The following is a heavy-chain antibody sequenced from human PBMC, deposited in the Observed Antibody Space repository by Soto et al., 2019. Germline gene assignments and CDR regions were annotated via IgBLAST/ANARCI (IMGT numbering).Heavy chain of an antibody. CDR1: GYSFTSYW. D-gene: IGHD6-19*01. CDR3: ARSGPSRGWLDY. Sequence: GECLTIFCKNSGYSFTSYWIVWVVQMPGKGLEWMGITYPCDSDTRYSPSFQGQVTISADKSISTAYLEWNSLKASDTAMYYCARSGPSRGWLDYWGQGTLVTVSS. CDR2: TYPCDSDT. J-gene: IGHJ4*02. V-gene: IGHV5-51*01.